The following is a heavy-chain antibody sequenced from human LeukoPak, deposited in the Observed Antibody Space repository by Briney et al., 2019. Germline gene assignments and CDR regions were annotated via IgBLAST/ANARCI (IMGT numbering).Heavy chain of an antibody. Sequence: GGSLTLSCAASEFTFTTYGMHWVRQAPGKGLEWVAFIYYDGSNIYYADYVKGRLTISRDISKNTLYLQMDSLRAEDTAIYYCARETTRYYYDSSGYQFDYWGQGTLVTVSS. CDR3: ARETTRYYYDSSGYQFDY. J-gene: IGHJ4*02. CDR2: IYYDGSNI. CDR1: EFTFTTYG. V-gene: IGHV3-33*01. D-gene: IGHD3-22*01.